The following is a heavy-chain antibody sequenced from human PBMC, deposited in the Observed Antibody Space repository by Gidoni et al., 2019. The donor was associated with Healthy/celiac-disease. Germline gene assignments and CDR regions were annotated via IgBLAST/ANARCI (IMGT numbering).Heavy chain of an antibody. CDR1: GYTFTSYD. CDR3: ARGYLYYDFWSGYFLPFRESPYGKEYGMDV. V-gene: IGHV1-8*01. J-gene: IGHJ6*02. D-gene: IGHD3-3*01. Sequence: QVQLVQSGAEVKKPGASVKVSCKASGYTFTSYDINWVRQATGQGLEWMGWMNPNSGNTGYAQKFQGRVTKTRNTSISTAYMELSSLRSEDTAVYYCARGYLYYDFWSGYFLPFRESPYGKEYGMDVWGQGTTVTVSS. CDR2: MNPNSGNT.